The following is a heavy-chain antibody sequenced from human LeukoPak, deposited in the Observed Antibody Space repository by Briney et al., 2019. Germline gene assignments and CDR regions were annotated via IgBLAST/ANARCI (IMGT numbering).Heavy chain of an antibody. Sequence: ASVKVSCKASGYTFTGYYMHWVRQAPGQGLEWMGRINPNSGGTNYAQKFQGRVTMTRDTSISTAYMELSRLRSDDTAVYHCASEAGRRITMVRGIDDAFDIWGQGTMVTVSS. CDR1: GYTFTGYY. CDR3: ASEAGRRITMVRGIDDAFDI. CDR2: INPNSGGT. V-gene: IGHV1-2*06. D-gene: IGHD3-10*01. J-gene: IGHJ3*02.